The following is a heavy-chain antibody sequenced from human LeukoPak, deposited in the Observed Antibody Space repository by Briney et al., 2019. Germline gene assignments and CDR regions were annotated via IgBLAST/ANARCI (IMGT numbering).Heavy chain of an antibody. Sequence: SETLSLTCTVANGPMNSYYWNWVRQSPGKGLEWIGRIYNIQYTEYNPSLKSRVSISVNTSKSQFSLNLSSVTAADTAVYYCARRVSLYAAFDIWGLGTLVTVSS. CDR1: NGPMNSYY. CDR3: ARRVSLYAAFDI. J-gene: IGHJ3*02. V-gene: IGHV4-4*09. D-gene: IGHD3-16*02. CDR2: IYNIQYT.